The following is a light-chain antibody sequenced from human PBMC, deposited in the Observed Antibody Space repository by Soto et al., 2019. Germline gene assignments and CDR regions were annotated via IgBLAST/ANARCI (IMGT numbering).Light chain of an antibody. J-gene: IGKJ4*01. Sequence: DVQMTQSPSSLSASVGDRVSFSCQASDYIGIYLNWYHQKEGEAPKLLIYAASNTETGVPLRFRGSGSGTQFTFTISSLQPDDFGTYFCQQCRSVPLTFGGGT. CDR3: QQCRSVPLT. V-gene: IGKV1-33*01. CDR2: AAS. CDR1: DYIGIY.